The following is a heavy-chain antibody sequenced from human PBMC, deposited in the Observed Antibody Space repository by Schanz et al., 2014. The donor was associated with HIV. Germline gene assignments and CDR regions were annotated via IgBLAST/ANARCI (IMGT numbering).Heavy chain of an antibody. CDR3: ARIPGEHYYAMDV. J-gene: IGHJ6*02. D-gene: IGHD2-21*01. CDR1: GHTSTNYG. CDR2: ISANNGNT. V-gene: IGHV1-18*01. Sequence: QVQLVQSGAEVKKPGASVKVSCKASGHTSTNYGITWVRQAPGQGLEWMAWISANNGNTYYAQKVQGRVSMATDTSTNTAYMELRSLRSDDTAVYYCARIPGEHYYAMDVWGQGTTVTVTS.